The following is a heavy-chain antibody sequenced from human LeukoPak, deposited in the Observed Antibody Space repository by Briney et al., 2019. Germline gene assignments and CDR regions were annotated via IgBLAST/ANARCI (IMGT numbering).Heavy chain of an antibody. D-gene: IGHD6-13*01. CDR1: GGSISSSYYY. CDR2: LYYSGST. V-gene: IGHV4-39*07. J-gene: IGHJ6*03. CDR3: AREKIAAVPPYYYYYMDV. Sequence: PSETLSLTCTVSGGSISSSYYYWVWIRQPPGKGLEWIVTLYYSGSTYYNPSLKSRVTISLNTSKNQFSLKLSSVTAADTAVYYCAREKIAAVPPYYYYYMDVWGKGTTVTVSS.